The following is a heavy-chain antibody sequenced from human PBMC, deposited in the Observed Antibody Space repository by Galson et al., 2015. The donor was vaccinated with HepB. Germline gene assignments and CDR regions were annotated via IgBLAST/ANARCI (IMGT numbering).Heavy chain of an antibody. CDR1: GFTFSSYG. V-gene: IGHV3-33*01. J-gene: IGHJ6*02. CDR2: IWYDGSNK. Sequence: SLRLSCAASGFTFSSYGMHWVRQAPGKGLEWVAVIWYDGSNKYYADSVKGRFTISRDNSKNTLYLQMTSLRAEDTAVYYCARDSKYYYYGMDVWGQGTTVTVSS. CDR3: ARDSKYYYYGMDV.